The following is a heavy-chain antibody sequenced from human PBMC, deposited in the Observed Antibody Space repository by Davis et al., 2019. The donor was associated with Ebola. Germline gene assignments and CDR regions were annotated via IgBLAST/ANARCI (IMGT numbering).Heavy chain of an antibody. CDR1: GGSISSHY. V-gene: IGHV4-59*11. CDR3: ATQYSNGWFDP. D-gene: IGHD4-11*01. CDR2: VHYSGST. J-gene: IGHJ5*02. Sequence: SETLSLTCTVSGGSISSHYWSWVRLLPGKGLEWIGYVHYSGSTSTNPSLKSRVTMSVDTSKNQFSLRLRSVIAADTGVYYCATQYSNGWFDPWGQGTLVTVSS.